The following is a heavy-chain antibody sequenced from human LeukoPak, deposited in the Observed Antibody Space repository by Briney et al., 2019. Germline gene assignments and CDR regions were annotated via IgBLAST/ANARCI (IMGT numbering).Heavy chain of an antibody. CDR2: INHSGST. CDR3: ARGASYYYGSGSYFVY. D-gene: IGHD3-10*01. V-gene: IGHV4-34*01. J-gene: IGHJ4*02. CDR1: GGSFSGYY. Sequence: PSETLSLTCAVYGGSFSGYYWSWIRQPPGEGLEWIGEINHSGSTNYNPSLKSRVTISVDTSKNQFSLKLSSVTAADTAVYYCARGASYYYGSGSYFVYWGQGTLVTVSS.